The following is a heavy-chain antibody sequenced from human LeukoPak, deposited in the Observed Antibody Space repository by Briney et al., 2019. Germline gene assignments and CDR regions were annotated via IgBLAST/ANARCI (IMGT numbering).Heavy chain of an antibody. D-gene: IGHD6-6*01. CDR2: IYYSGST. J-gene: IGHJ4*02. CDR1: GGSISSSSYY. V-gene: IGHV4-39*07. Sequence: SETLSLSCTVSGGSISSSSYYWGWIRQPPVKGLEWIGSIYYSGSTYYNPSLRSRITISLDTSKKQFSLKLSSVTAADTAVYYCAGVGRGAIGGRRGITDYWGQGTLVTVSS. CDR3: AGVGRGAIGGRRGITDY.